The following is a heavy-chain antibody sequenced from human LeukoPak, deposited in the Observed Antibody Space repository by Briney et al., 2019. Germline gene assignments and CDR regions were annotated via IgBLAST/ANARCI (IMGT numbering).Heavy chain of an antibody. CDR1: GGSISSSSYY. Sequence: PSETLSLTCTVSGGSISSSSYYWAWIPQPPGKGLEWIGSIYYSGNTSYNPSLKSRVTISVDTSKNQVSLKLSSVTAADTAVYYCARLARMGIFDYWGQGTLGTVSS. J-gene: IGHJ4*02. V-gene: IGHV4-39*01. CDR2: IYYSGNT. CDR3: ARLARMGIFDY. D-gene: IGHD1-14*01.